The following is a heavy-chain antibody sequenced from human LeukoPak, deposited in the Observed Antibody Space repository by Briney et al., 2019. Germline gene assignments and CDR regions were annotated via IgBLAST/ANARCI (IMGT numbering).Heavy chain of an antibody. CDR1: GYTFTSYA. D-gene: IGHD3-22*01. Sequence: ASVKVSCKASGYTFTSYAMHWVRQAPGQRLEWMGWINAGNGNTKYSQKFQGRVTITRDTSASTAYMELSSLRSEDTAVYYCARPLYYYDSSGYYTHYFDYWGQGTLDTVSS. CDR3: ARPLYYYDSSGYYTHYFDY. V-gene: IGHV1-3*01. CDR2: INAGNGNT. J-gene: IGHJ4*02.